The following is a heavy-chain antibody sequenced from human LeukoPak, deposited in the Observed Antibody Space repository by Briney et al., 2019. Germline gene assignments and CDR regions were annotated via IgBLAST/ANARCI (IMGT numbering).Heavy chain of an antibody. J-gene: IGHJ4*02. Sequence: SETLSLTCTISGGSITGSSYYWGWIRQSPGKGLEWIGNIYYSGSTYYNSSLRSRVTISIDTSKNHFSLRLTSVTASDTAVYFCTRGSYDVLTGRSTLGEYWGQGTLVAVSS. D-gene: IGHD3-9*01. CDR2: IYYSGST. CDR1: GGSITGSSYY. CDR3: TRGSYDVLTGRSTLGEY. V-gene: IGHV4-39*02.